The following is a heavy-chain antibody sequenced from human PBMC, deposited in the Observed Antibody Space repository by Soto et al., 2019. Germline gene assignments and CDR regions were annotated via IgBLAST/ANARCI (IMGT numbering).Heavy chain of an antibody. J-gene: IGHJ4*02. CDR3: AKDLWFGELLGYYFDY. Sequence: GGSLRLSCAASGFTFSSYGMHWVRQAPGKGLEWVAVISYDGSNKYYADSVKGRFTISRDNSKNTLYLQMNSLRAEDTAVYYCAKDLWFGELLGYYFDYWGQGTLVTVSS. CDR2: ISYDGSNK. V-gene: IGHV3-30*18. CDR1: GFTFSSYG. D-gene: IGHD3-10*01.